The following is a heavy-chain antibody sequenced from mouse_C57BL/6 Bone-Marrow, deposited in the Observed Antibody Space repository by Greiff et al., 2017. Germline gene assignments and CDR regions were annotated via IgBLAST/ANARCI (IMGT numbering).Heavy chain of an antibody. CDR2: IDPENGDT. CDR1: GFNIKDDY. CDR3: TTYYYGSSGMYY. Sequence: EVQLQQSGAELVRPGASVKLSCTASGFNIKDDYMHWVKQRPEKGLEWIGWIDPENGDTENVSKFQGKATITADTSSNTAYLQLSSLTSEDTAVYYCTTYYYGSSGMYYWGQGASVTVSS. D-gene: IGHD1-1*01. J-gene: IGHJ4*01. V-gene: IGHV14-4*01.